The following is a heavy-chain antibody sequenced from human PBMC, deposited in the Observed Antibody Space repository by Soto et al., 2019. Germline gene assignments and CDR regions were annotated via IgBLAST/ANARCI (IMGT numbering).Heavy chain of an antibody. CDR2: INPNSGGT. V-gene: IGHV1-2*04. Sequence: QVQLVQSGAEVKKPGASVKVSCKASGYTFTGYYMHWVRQAPGQGLEWMGWINPNSGGTNYAQKFQGWVTMTRDTSISTAYMGLSRLRSDDTAVYYCAREGGLGYCTNGVCPLYYYYYGMDVWGQGTTVTVSS. D-gene: IGHD2-8*01. J-gene: IGHJ6*02. CDR1: GYTFTGYY. CDR3: AREGGLGYCTNGVCPLYYYYYGMDV.